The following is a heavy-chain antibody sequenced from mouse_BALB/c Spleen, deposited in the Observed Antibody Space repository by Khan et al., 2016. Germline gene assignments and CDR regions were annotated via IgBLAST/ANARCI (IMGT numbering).Heavy chain of an antibody. V-gene: IGHV1-85*01. D-gene: IGHD1-2*01. Sequence: QVQLQQSGAELVKPGASVKLSCKASGYTFTSYDINWVRQRPEQGLEWIGWIFPGDGSTKYNEKFKGKATLTTDKSSSTAYMQLSRLTSEDSAAXFCARQVYDGQAWFAYWGQGTLVTVSA. CDR3: ARQVYDGQAWFAY. J-gene: IGHJ3*01. CDR1: GYTFTSYD. CDR2: IFPGDGST.